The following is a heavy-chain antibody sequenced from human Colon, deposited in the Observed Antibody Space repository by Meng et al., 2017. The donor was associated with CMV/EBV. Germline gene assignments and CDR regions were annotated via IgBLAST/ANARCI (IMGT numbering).Heavy chain of an antibody. D-gene: IGHD2-2*01. V-gene: IGHV2-5*02. CDR3: AHKSLPAAFFDY. CDR2: IYWDDDK. J-gene: IGHJ4*02. CDR1: GFSLNTYEVG. Sequence: QITLKELRPTLVHPPQTLPLTCPFSGFSLNTYEVGVGWFRQPPGKAPEWLALIYWDDDKRYRSSLGNRLTLTHDASKNQVVLTMTDMDPVDTATYYCAHKSLPAAFFDYWSQGTLVTVSS.